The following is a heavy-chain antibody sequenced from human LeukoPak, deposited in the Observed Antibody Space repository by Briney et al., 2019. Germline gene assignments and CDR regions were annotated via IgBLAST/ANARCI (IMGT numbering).Heavy chain of an antibody. CDR2: INPSGGSA. Sequence: ASVKVSCKASGYTFTSYYMHWVRQAPGQGLEWMGIINPSGGSASYAQKFQGRVTITRDTSTSTVYMELSSLRSEDTAVYYCARAASIAVAPFDYWGQGTLVTVSS. CDR3: ARAASIAVAPFDY. J-gene: IGHJ4*02. CDR1: GYTFTSYY. D-gene: IGHD6-19*01. V-gene: IGHV1-46*01.